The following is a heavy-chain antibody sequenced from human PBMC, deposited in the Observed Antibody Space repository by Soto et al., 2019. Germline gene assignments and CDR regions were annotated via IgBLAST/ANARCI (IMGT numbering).Heavy chain of an antibody. J-gene: IGHJ5*02. D-gene: IGHD3-9*01. V-gene: IGHV4-59*01. CDR2: IYYSGST. CDR3: ARGLKAHYDILTGYYAPSASWFDP. CDR1: GGSISSYY. Sequence: SETLSLTCTVSGGSISSYYWSWIRQPPGKGLEWIGYIYYSGSTNYNPSLKSRVTISVDTSKNQFSLKLSSVTAADTAVYYCARGLKAHYDILTGYYAPSASWFDPWGQGTLVTVSS.